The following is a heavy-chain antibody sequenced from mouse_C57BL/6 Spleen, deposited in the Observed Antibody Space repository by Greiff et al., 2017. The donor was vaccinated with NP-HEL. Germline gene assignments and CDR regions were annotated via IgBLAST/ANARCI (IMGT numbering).Heavy chain of an antibody. V-gene: IGHV5-4*01. CDR3: ARDLYLDY. CDR1: GFTFSSYA. Sequence: EVQRVESGGGLVKPGGSLKLSCAASGFTFSSYAMSWVRQTPEKRLEWVATISDGGSYTYYPDNVKGRFTISRDNAKNNLYLQMSHLKSEDTAMYYCARDLYLDYWGQGTTLTVSS. CDR2: ISDGGSYT. J-gene: IGHJ2*01.